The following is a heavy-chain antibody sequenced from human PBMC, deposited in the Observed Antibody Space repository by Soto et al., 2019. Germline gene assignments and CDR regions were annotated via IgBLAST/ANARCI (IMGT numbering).Heavy chain of an antibody. D-gene: IGHD2-2*01. J-gene: IGHJ4*02. CDR2: IKQDGSEK. Sequence: EVQLVESGGGLVQPGGSLRLSCAASGFTFSSYWMSWVRQAPGKGLEWVANIKQDGSEKYYVDSVKGRFTISRDNAKNSLYLQMHSLRAEDTAVYYCARPEGYPGYCSSTSCYGGWGFDYWGQGTLVTVSS. CDR3: ARPEGYPGYCSSTSCYGGWGFDY. CDR1: GFTFSSYW. V-gene: IGHV3-7*01.